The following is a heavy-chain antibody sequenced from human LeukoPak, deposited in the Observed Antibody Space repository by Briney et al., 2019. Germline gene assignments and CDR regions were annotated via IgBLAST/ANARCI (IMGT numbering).Heavy chain of an antibody. V-gene: IGHV3-11*04. D-gene: IGHD5-24*01. Sequence: PGGSLRLSCAASGFTFSDYYMSWMRQAPGKGLEWVSYISIYDNTIYYADSVKGRFTISRDNAKNSLYLQMNSLRAEDTAVYYCAREKMATTITRFDYWGQGTLVTVSS. CDR2: ISIYDNTI. CDR3: AREKMATTITRFDY. CDR1: GFTFSDYY. J-gene: IGHJ4*02.